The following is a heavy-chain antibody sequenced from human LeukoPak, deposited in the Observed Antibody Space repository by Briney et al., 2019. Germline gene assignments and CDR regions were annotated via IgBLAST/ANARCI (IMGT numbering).Heavy chain of an antibody. V-gene: IGHV3-48*03. CDR2: ISSSGSTI. CDR1: GFTFSSYE. J-gene: IGHJ4*02. CDR3: AKPFGSISSRSVYFDY. D-gene: IGHD3-3*01. Sequence: GGSLRLSCAASGFTFSSYEMNWVRQAPGKGLEWVSYISSSGSTIYYADSVKGRFTISRDNSKNSLCLQMNSLRIEDTALYYCAKPFGSISSRSVYFDYWGQGTLVTVSS.